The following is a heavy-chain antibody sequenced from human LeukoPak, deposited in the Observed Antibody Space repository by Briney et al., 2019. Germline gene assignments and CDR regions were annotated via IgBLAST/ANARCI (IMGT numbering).Heavy chain of an antibody. J-gene: IGHJ4*02. CDR2: IYYSGST. CDR3: ARDRVYYYDSSGSFDY. CDR1: GGSISSYY. V-gene: IGHV4-59*12. D-gene: IGHD3-22*01. Sequence: PSETLSLTCTVSGGSISSYYWSWIRQPPGKGLEWIGSIYYSGSTYYNPSLKSRVTISVDTSKNQFSLKLSSVTAADTAVYYCARDRVYYYDSSGSFDYWGQGTLVTVSS.